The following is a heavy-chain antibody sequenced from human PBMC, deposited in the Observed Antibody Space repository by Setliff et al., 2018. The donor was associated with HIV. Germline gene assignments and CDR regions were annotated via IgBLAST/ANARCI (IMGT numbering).Heavy chain of an antibody. V-gene: IGHV1-2*02. CDR3: ARALFDNSPLDA. CDR2: VNPKSSGT. CDR1: GYSFTSYY. J-gene: IGHJ3*01. D-gene: IGHD1-20*01. Sequence: ASVKVSCKASGYSFTSYYMHWVRQAPGQGPEWMGWVNPKSSGTKYAQKFQGGVTMTRDTSIGTAYLELNGLTSDDTAMYYCARALFDNSPLDAWGQGTMVTVSS.